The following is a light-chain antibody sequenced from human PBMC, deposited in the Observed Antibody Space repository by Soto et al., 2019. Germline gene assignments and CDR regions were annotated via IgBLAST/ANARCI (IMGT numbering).Light chain of an antibody. CDR3: ETWDSDTRV. V-gene: IGLV4-60*03. CDR2: LEGSGSY. Sequence: QLVLTQSSSASASLGSSVKLTCTLSSGHSSNIIAWHQHQPGKAPRFLMRLEGSGSYNKGSGVPDRFSGSRSGADRYLTISNLQSEDEADYYCETWDSDTRVFGGGTKVTVL. J-gene: IGLJ3*02. CDR1: SGHSSNI.